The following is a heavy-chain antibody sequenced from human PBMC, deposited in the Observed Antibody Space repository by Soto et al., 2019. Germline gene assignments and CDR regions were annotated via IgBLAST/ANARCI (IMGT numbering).Heavy chain of an antibody. CDR2: IYYSGST. V-gene: IGHV4-31*03. Sequence: SETLSITCTVSGGSISSGGYYWSWIRQHPGKGLEWIGYIYYSGSTYYNPSLKSRVTISVDTSKNQFSLKLSSVTAEDTAVYYCTREGRYYYYYYMDVWGKGTTVTVSS. CDR3: TREGRYYYYYYMDV. CDR1: GGSISSGGYY. J-gene: IGHJ6*03.